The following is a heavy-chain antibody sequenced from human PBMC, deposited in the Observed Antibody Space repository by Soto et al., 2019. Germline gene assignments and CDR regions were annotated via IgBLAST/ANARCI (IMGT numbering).Heavy chain of an antibody. Sequence: LSLTCAVSGGSISSSGYSGSWIRQPPGKGLEWIGYIYHSGSTYYNPSLKSRVTISVDRSKNQFSLKLSSVTAADTAVYYCAREGITIFGVVIREDDYYYYYGMDVWGQGTTVTVSS. CDR2: IYHSGST. CDR1: GGSISSSGYS. V-gene: IGHV4-30-2*01. J-gene: IGHJ6*02. CDR3: AREGITIFGVVIREDDYYYYYGMDV. D-gene: IGHD3-3*01.